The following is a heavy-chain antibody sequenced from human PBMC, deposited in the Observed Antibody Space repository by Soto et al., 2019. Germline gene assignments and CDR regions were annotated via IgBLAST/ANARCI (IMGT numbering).Heavy chain of an antibody. D-gene: IGHD3-16*01. CDR2: INHSGST. CDR1: GGSFSDFY. J-gene: IGHJ3*02. Sequence: SEALYLTCAVYGGSFSDFYWNCIRQPPGKGLEWIGEINHSGSTSYNPSLKSRVTISVDPSKNQISLKLTSVTAADTAVYYCARGPRVVWVVLTAQRDGFDIWAQVTMLTVS. CDR3: ARGPRVVWVVLTAQRDGFDI. V-gene: IGHV4-34*01.